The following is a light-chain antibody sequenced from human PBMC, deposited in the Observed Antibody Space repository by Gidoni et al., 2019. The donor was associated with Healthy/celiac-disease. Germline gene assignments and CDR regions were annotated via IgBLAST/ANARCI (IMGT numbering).Light chain of an antibody. CDR1: SSDVGSYNL. J-gene: IGLJ3*02. CDR2: EVS. Sequence: QSALTQPASVSGSPGQPITISCPGTSSDVGSYNLVSWYQQHPGKAPKLMIYEVSKRPSGVSNRFSGSKSGNTASLTSSGLQAEDEADYYGCTYAGSSIWVFGGGTKLTVL. V-gene: IGLV2-23*02. CDR3: CTYAGSSIWV.